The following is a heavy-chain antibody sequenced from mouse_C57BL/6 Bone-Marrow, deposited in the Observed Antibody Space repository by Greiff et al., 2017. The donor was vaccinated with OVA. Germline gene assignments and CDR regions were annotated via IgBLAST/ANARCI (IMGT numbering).Heavy chain of an antibody. V-gene: IGHV7-1*01. CDR1: GFTFSDFY. D-gene: IGHD1-1*01. J-gene: IGHJ4*01. CDR3: ARDYNYYGSSYGAMDY. CDR2: SRNKANDYTT. Sequence: EVKVVESGGGLVQSGRSLRLSCATSGFTFSDFYMEWVRQAPGKGLEWIAASRNKANDYTTEYSASVKGRFIVSRDTSQSILYLQMNALRAEDTAIYYCARDYNYYGSSYGAMDYWGQGTLVTVSS.